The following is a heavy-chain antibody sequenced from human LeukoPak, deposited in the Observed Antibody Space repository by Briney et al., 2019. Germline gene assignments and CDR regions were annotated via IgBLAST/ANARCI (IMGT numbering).Heavy chain of an antibody. V-gene: IGHV1-24*01. CDR1: GYTLTELS. CDR3: AGVTTFSFDY. D-gene: IGHD4-17*01. Sequence: ASVTVSCKVSGYTLTELSMHWVRQAPGKGREWMGGFDPEDGETIYAQKFQGRVTMTEDTSTDTAYMELSSLRSEDTAVYYCAGVTTFSFDYWGQGTLVTVSS. J-gene: IGHJ4*02. CDR2: FDPEDGET.